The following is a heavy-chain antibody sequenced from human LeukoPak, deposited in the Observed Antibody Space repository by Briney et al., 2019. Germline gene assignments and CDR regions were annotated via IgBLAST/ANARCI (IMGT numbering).Heavy chain of an antibody. V-gene: IGHV4-59*08. CDR3: ASSNLGSLGQFDP. D-gene: IGHD3-10*01. J-gene: IGHJ5*02. Sequence: PSETLSLTCTVSGGAISSYYWNWIRQPPGKGLEWIGYIYHSGSTNYNPSLKSRVTISVDTSKNQFSLKLSSVTAADTAVYYCASSNLGSLGQFDPWGQGTLVTVSS. CDR1: GGAISSYY. CDR2: IYHSGST.